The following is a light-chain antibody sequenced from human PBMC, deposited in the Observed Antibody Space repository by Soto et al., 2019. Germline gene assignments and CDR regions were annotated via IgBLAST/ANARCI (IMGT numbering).Light chain of an antibody. CDR1: QTVRNNY. J-gene: IGKJ1*01. CDR3: QQRSNWPRT. CDR2: DAS. Sequence: VLTQSPGTLSLSPGERATLSCRASQTVRNNYLACYQQKPGRAPRLLIYDASNMATGIPARFSGSGSGTDFTLTISSLEPEDFAVYHCQQRSNWPRTFGQGTKVAIK. V-gene: IGKV3-11*01.